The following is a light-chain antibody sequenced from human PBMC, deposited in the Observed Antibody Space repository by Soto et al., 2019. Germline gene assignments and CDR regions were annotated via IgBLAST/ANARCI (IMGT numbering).Light chain of an antibody. J-gene: IGKJ2*01. CDR2: GAS. CDR3: QQYNDWPPNYT. V-gene: IGKV3-15*01. CDR1: QAISYN. Sequence: TVMTQSPGTLSVSPGERATISCWASQAISYNVAWYQHFPGQAPRLLIHGASTRANGVAARFSGSGSGTEFTLTITSVQSEDFATYCCQQYNDWPPNYTFGRGTRLEI.